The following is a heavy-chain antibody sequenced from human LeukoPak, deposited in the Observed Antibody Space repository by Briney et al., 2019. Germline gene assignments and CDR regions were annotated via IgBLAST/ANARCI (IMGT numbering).Heavy chain of an antibody. CDR2: ISTYNGNT. V-gene: IGHV1-18*01. J-gene: IGHJ4*02. CDR1: GYPFTSYG. Sequence: ASVKVSCKASGYPFTSYGIRWVPQASGQGLEGMGGISTYNGNTNYAQKFQDIVTMTTDTSKSTAYMQLKSLRSADTPVYYCPRDGVVGVVVVAAGYWGQGTLFSVSS. CDR3: PRDGVVGVVVVAAGY. D-gene: IGHD2-15*01.